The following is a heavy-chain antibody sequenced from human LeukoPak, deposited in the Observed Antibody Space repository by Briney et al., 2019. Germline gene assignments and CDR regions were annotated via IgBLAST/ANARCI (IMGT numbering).Heavy chain of an antibody. CDR3: ARPYTDSSGLGGPYYYYMDV. J-gene: IGHJ6*03. V-gene: IGHV1-18*01. Sequence: ASVKVSCKASGYTFTIYGITWVRQAPGQGLEWMGWFSANNGNTKFAQKLQGRVTMTTDTSTSTAYMELRSLRSDDTAVYYCARPYTDSSGLGGPYYYYMDVWGKGTTVTVSS. D-gene: IGHD3-22*01. CDR1: GYTFTIYG. CDR2: FSANNGNT.